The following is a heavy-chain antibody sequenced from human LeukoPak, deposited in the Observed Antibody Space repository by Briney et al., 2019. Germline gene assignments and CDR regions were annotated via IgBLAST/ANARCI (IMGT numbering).Heavy chain of an antibody. CDR1: GGSISSYY. CDR3: ARDSYDGDLAFDI. J-gene: IGHJ3*02. D-gene: IGHD4-17*01. Sequence: SETLSLTCTVSGGSISSYYWSWIRQPPGKGLEWIGYIYYSGSTNYNPSLKSRVTISVDTSKNQFSLKLSSVTAADTAVYYCARDSYDGDLAFDIWGQGTMVTVSS. CDR2: IYYSGST. V-gene: IGHV4-59*01.